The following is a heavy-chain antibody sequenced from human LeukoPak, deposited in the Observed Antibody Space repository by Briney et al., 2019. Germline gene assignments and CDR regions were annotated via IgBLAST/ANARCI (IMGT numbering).Heavy chain of an antibody. CDR2: ISGSGGST. D-gene: IGHD5-24*01. Sequence: GSLRLSCAASGFTFSSHAMSWVRQAPGKGLEWVSAISGSGGSTYYADSVKGRFTIPRDNSKNTLYLQMNSLRAEDTAVYYCARELSEMATISPFDYWGQGTLVTVSS. V-gene: IGHV3-23*01. CDR1: GFTFSSHA. CDR3: ARELSEMATISPFDY. J-gene: IGHJ4*02.